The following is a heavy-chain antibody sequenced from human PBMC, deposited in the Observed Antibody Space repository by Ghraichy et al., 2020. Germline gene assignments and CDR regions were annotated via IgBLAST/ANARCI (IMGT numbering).Heavy chain of an antibody. CDR2: IYTSGST. CDR3: ARGLLASFDY. D-gene: IGHD2-21*01. CDR1: GGSINSGSYC. J-gene: IGHJ4*02. Sequence: SETLSLTCTVSGGSINSGSYCWSWIRQPAGKGLEWIGRIYTSGSTNYNPSLKSRVSISVDTSKNQFSLKLTSVTAADTAVYYFARGLLASFDYWGQGTLVTVSS. V-gene: IGHV4-61*02.